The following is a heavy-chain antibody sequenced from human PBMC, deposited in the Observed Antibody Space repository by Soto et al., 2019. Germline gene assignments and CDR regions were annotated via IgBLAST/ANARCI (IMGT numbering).Heavy chain of an antibody. CDR3: TTDNVGGWLRSGH. V-gene: IGHV3-15*07. Sequence: EVQLVESGGGLVKPGGSLTLSCAASGFPFRTAGMNWSPKPPGRGRGGVGRIKSKTDGGTADNAAPVKGRFSISRDDSKNTLYLQMNSLKSEDTAVYYCTTDNVGGWLRSGHWGQGTLVTVSS. J-gene: IGHJ4*02. CDR2: IKSKTDGGTA. D-gene: IGHD1-26*01. CDR1: GFPFRTAG.